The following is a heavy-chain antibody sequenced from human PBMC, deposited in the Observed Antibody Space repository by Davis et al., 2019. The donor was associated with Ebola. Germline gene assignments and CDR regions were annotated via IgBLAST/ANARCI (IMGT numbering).Heavy chain of an antibody. CDR1: GFTFSSYA. Sequence: GGSLRLSCAASGFTFSSYAISWVRQAPGQGLEWMGRIIPILGIANYAQKFQGRVTITADKSTSTAYMELSSLRSEDTAVYYCARGVDTYGVWGQGTLVTVSS. CDR3: ARGVDTYGV. J-gene: IGHJ4*02. V-gene: IGHV1-69*04. CDR2: IIPILGIA. D-gene: IGHD5-18*01.